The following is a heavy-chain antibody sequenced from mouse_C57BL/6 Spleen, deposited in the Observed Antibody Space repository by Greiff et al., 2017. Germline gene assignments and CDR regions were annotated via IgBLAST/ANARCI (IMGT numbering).Heavy chain of an antibody. Sequence: EVQRVESEGGLVQPGSSMKLSCTASGFTFSDYYMAWVRQVPEKGLEWVANINYDGSSTYYLDSLKSRFIISRDNAKNILYLQMSSLKSEDTATYYCARAYYYGSSCYFDYWGQGTTLTVSS. J-gene: IGHJ2*01. CDR3: ARAYYYGSSCYFDY. D-gene: IGHD1-1*01. CDR2: INYDGSST. CDR1: GFTFSDYY. V-gene: IGHV5-16*01.